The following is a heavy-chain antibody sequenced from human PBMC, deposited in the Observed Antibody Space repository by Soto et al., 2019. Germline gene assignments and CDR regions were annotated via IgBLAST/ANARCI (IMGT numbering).Heavy chain of an antibody. CDR3: AKGWGKYYDILTGYYSPYYYYGMDV. Sequence: EVQLLESGGGLVQPGGSLRLSCAASGFTFSSYAMSLVRQAPGKGLEWVSAISGSGGSTYYADSVKGRFTISRDNSKNTLYLQMNSLRAEDTAVYYCAKGWGKYYDILTGYYSPYYYYGMDVWGQGTTVTVSS. J-gene: IGHJ6*02. D-gene: IGHD3-9*01. CDR1: GFTFSSYA. V-gene: IGHV3-23*01. CDR2: ISGSGGST.